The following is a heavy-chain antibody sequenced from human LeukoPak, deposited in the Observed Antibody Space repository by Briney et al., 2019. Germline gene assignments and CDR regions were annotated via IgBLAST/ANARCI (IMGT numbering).Heavy chain of an antibody. CDR3: ARAGHSSGWSPYYYYYYGMDV. CDR1: GFTFSSYA. D-gene: IGHD6-19*01. CDR2: ISYDGRNK. V-gene: IGHV3-30*04. Sequence: GGSLRLSCAASGFTFSSYAMHWVRQAPGKGLEWVAVISYDGRNKYYADSVKGRFTISRDNSKNTLYLQMNSLRAEDTAVYYCARAGHSSGWSPYYYYYYGMDVWGQGTTVTVSS. J-gene: IGHJ6*02.